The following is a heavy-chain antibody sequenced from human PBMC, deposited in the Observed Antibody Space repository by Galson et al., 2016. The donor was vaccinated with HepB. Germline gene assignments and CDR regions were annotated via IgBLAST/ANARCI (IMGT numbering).Heavy chain of an antibody. V-gene: IGHV4-59*01. CDR2: IFYSGST. Sequence: SETLSLTCTVSGGSINTYYWSWIRQPPGKGLEWIGYIFYSGSTTYNPSLKSRVTMSVDTSENQFSLKMSSVTAADTAVYYCARGGGYCSGGACSSADCWGPGILVTVSS. CDR1: GGSINTYY. J-gene: IGHJ4*02. CDR3: ARGGGYCSGGACSSADC. D-gene: IGHD2-15*01.